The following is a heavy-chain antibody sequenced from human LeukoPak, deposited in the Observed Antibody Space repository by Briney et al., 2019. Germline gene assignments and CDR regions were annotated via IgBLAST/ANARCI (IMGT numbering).Heavy chain of an antibody. CDR3: AKAFYYDSSGAEY. CDR1: GFTFDDYT. D-gene: IGHD3-22*01. V-gene: IGHV3-9*01. CDR2: ISWNSGSI. Sequence: GGSLRLSCAASGFTFDDYTMHWVRQAPGKGLEWVSGISWNSGSIGYADSVKGRFTISRDNAKNSLYLQMNSLRAEDTALYYCAKAFYYDSSGAEYWGQGTLVTVSS. J-gene: IGHJ4*02.